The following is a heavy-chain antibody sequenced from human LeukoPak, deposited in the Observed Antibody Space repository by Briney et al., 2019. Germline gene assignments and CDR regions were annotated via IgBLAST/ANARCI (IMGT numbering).Heavy chain of an antibody. J-gene: IGHJ3*02. Sequence: ASVKVSCKASGYTFTGYYMHWVRQAPGQGLVWRGWINPNSGGTNYAQKFQGRVTMTRDTSISTAYMELSRLRSDDTAVYYCARGGRFLESGGAFDIWGQGTMVTVSS. D-gene: IGHD3-3*01. V-gene: IGHV1-2*02. CDR3: ARGGRFLESGGAFDI. CDR2: INPNSGGT. CDR1: GYTFTGYY.